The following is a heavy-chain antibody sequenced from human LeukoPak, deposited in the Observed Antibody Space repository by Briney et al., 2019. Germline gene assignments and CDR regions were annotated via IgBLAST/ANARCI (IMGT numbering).Heavy chain of an antibody. CDR2: INPNSGGT. CDR3: ARTVPLRGYCSSTSCYWPDY. J-gene: IGHJ4*02. V-gene: IGHV1-2*04. D-gene: IGHD2-2*01. CDR1: GYTFTGYY. Sequence: GASVKASCKASGYTFTGYYMHWVRQAPGQGLEWMGWINPNSGGTNYAQKFQGWVTMTRDTSISTAYMELSRLRSDDTAVYYCARTVPLRGYCSSTSCYWPDYWGQGTLVTVSS.